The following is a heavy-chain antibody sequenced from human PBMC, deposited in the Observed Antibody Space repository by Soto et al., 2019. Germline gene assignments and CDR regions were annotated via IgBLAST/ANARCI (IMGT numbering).Heavy chain of an antibody. Sequence: EVQLLESGGGLVQPGGSLRLSCAVSGFTFSSHAMSWVRQAPWKGLECVSSITGSGDSTSYADYVKGRFTLSRDKSKSRLDLQMNSLRAEDTAVYYCAKDVQFSGLLSAQTFDYWGQGAQVTGSS. CDR1: GFTFSSHA. CDR3: AKDVQFSGLLSAQTFDY. V-gene: IGHV3-23*01. D-gene: IGHD6-19*01. J-gene: IGHJ4*02. CDR2: ITGSGDST.